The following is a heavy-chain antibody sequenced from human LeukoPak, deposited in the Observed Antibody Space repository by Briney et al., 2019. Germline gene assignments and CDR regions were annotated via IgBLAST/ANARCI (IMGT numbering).Heavy chain of an antibody. CDR1: GFTFSSYA. Sequence: HTGGSLRLSCAASGFTFSSYAMHWVRQAPGKGLEWVAVISYDGSNKYYADSVKGRFTISRDNSKNTLYLQMNSLRAEDTAVYYCARQQQWLVLFDYWGQGTLVTVSS. CDR2: ISYDGSNK. D-gene: IGHD6-19*01. V-gene: IGHV3-30*04. J-gene: IGHJ4*02. CDR3: ARQQQWLVLFDY.